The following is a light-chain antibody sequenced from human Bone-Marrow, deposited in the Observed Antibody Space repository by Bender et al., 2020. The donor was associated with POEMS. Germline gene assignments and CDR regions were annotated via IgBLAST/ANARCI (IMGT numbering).Light chain of an antibody. CDR1: SSNIGSNY. J-gene: IGLJ2*01. CDR3: AAWDDSLSAHVV. V-gene: IGLV1-47*01. CDR2: RND. Sequence: QSVLTQPPSASGTPGQRVTISCSGSSSNIGSNYVYWYHQLPGTAPKLLIYRNDQRPSGVPDQFSGSKSDTSASLAISGLRSEDEADYYCAAWDDSLSAHVVFGGGTKLTVL.